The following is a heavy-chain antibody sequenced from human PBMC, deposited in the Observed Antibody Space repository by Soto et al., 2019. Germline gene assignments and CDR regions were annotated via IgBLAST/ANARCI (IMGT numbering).Heavy chain of an antibody. V-gene: IGHV3-15*01. J-gene: IGHJ4*02. CDR3: ITRDVDTAMVIFDY. D-gene: IGHD5-18*01. Sequence: GGSLRLSCAASGFTFSNAWMSWVRQAPGKGLEWVGRIKSKTDGGTTDYAAPVKGRFTISRDDSKNTLYLQMNSLKTEDTAVYYCITRDVDTAMVIFDYWGQGTLVTVSS. CDR1: GFTFSNAW. CDR2: IKSKTDGGTT.